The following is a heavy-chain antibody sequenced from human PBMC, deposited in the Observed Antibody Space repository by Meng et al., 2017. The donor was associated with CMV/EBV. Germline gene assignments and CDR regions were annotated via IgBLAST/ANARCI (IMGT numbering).Heavy chain of an antibody. V-gene: IGHV3-48*04. Sequence: GGSLRLSCAASGFTFSSYSMNWVRQAPGKGLEWVSYISSSSSTIYYADSVKGRFTISRDNAKNSLYLQMNSLRAEDTAVYYCARDSRIAAAGTFDYWGQETLVTVSS. CDR1: GFTFSSYS. D-gene: IGHD6-13*01. CDR2: ISSSSSTI. CDR3: ARDSRIAAAGTFDY. J-gene: IGHJ4*02.